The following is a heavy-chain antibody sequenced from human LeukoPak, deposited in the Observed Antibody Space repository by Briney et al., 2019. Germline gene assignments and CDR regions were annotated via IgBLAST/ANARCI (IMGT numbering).Heavy chain of an antibody. V-gene: IGHV1-18*01. CDR1: GYTFTSYG. Sequence: ASVKVSFKASGYTFTSYGISWVRQAPGQGLEWMGWISAYNGNTNYAQKLQGRVTMTTDTSTSTAYMELRSLRSDDTAVYYCAREGLDSGSFTYYYYGMDVWGQGTTVTVSS. D-gene: IGHD1-26*01. CDR3: AREGLDSGSFTYYYYGMDV. J-gene: IGHJ6*02. CDR2: ISAYNGNT.